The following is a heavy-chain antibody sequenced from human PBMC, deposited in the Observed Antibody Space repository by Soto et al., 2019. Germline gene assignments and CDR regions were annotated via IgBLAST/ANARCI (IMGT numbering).Heavy chain of an antibody. J-gene: IGHJ4*02. V-gene: IGHV1-2*02. Sequence: QVQLVQSGAELKKPGASVKVSCKGSGYTFTGYYIHWVRQTPGQGPEWMGEISPQTGGTKYAQKYQGRVTMTRDTAITTGYLELSNLSPDDTAVYYCGRGLSGELVIFYWGQGTLVTVSS. CDR1: GYTFTGYY. CDR2: ISPQTGGT. CDR3: GRGLSGELVIFY. D-gene: IGHD7-27*01.